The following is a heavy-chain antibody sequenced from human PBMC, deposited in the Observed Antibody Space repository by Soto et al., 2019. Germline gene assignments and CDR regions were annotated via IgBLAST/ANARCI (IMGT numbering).Heavy chain of an antibody. CDR1: GFTFSSYS. CDR2: ISSSSSYI. J-gene: IGHJ5*02. V-gene: IGHV3-21*01. CDR3: ARESTEMVYARSKKYNWFDP. D-gene: IGHD2-8*01. Sequence: PGGSLRLSCAASGFTFSSYSMNWVRQAPGKGLEWVSSISSSSSYIYYADSVKGRFTISRDNAKNSLYLQMNSLRAEDTAVYYCARESTEMVYARSKKYNWFDPWGQGTLVTVSS.